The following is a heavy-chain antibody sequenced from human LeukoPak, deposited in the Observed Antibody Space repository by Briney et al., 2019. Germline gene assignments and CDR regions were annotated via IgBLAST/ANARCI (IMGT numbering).Heavy chain of an antibody. Sequence: PGGSLRLSCAASGFTFDDYTMHWVRQAPGKGLEWVSLISWDGGSTYYADSVKGRFTISRDNSKNSLYLQMNSLRTEDTALYYCATDRGIAVVEYYFDYWGQGTLVTVSS. V-gene: IGHV3-43*01. J-gene: IGHJ4*02. CDR1: GFTFDDYT. CDR2: ISWDGGST. CDR3: ATDRGIAVVEYYFDY. D-gene: IGHD6-19*01.